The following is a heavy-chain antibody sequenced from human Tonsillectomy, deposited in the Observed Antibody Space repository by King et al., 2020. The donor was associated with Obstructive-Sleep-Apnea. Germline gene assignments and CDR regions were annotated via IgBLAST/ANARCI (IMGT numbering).Heavy chain of an antibody. V-gene: IGHV4-31*03. CDR2: IYYIVST. CDR3: AREDYDILTGYRYFDY. J-gene: IGHJ4*02. Sequence: VQLQESGPGLVKPSQTLSLTCTVSGGSISSGGYYWSWIRQHPGKGLEWMGYIYYIVSTSYNPSLKSRFTISVDTSKNQFSLQLSSVTAADTAVYYCAREDYDILTGYRYFDYWGQGTLVTVSS. CDR1: GGSISSGGYY. D-gene: IGHD3-9*01.